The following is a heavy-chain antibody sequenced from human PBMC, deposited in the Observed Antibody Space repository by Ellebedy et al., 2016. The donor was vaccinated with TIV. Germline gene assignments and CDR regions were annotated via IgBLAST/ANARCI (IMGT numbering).Heavy chain of an antibody. CDR3: ARDNWLTAVASQGPPPDY. CDR1: GYTFSNSG. CDR2: ISTYNHNT. D-gene: IGHD4-23*01. J-gene: IGHJ4*02. Sequence: ASVKVSXXTSGYTFSNSGFNWVRQPPGQGLEWLGWISTYNHNTDYAPKFQGRVSLTTDTSTATAYMELRGLTSDDTAVYYCARDNWLTAVASQGPPPDYWGQGTLVTVSS. V-gene: IGHV1-18*01.